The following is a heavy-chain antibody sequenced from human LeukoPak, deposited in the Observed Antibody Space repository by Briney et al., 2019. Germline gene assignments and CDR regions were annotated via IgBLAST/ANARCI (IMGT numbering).Heavy chain of an antibody. CDR2: GNTDGTI. J-gene: IGHJ3*01. CDR3: VRDRDYAFDF. Sequence: GGSLRLSCAASGFTFSYYSINWVRQAPGKGLEWISYGNTDGTISYADSVKGRFTISRGNAENSLYLQMNSLRDEDTAVYFCVRDRDYAFDFWGQGTMVTVSS. V-gene: IGHV3-48*02. CDR1: GFTFSYYS.